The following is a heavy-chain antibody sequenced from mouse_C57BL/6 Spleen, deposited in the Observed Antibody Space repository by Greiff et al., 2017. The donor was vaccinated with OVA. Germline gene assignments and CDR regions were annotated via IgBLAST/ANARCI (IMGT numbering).Heavy chain of an antibody. J-gene: IGHJ4*01. CDR3: ANYYGSSNAMDY. CDR2: ISSGSSTI. D-gene: IGHD1-1*01. V-gene: IGHV5-17*01. CDR1: LFPFRDYG. Sequence: EVKLEESGGALAKPGGSLPVPCAASLFPFRDYGIPLVRQAPEKVLEWVAYISSGSSTIYYADTVKGRFTISRDNAKNTRVLQMTSLRSEDTAMYYCANYYGSSNAMDYWGQGTSVTVSS.